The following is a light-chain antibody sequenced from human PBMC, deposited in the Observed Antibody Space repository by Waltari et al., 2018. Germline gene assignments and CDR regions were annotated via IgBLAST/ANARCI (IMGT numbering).Light chain of an antibody. Sequence: DIVMTQSPDSLAVSLGERATINCKSSQSVLHSSNNKNYLTWYLQKPGQPPKLLIYWASTRESGVPDRFSGSGSGTDFTLTISSLQAADVAVYYCQQYYSTPITFGQGTRLEIK. CDR1: QSVLHSSNNKNY. V-gene: IGKV4-1*01. CDR2: WAS. CDR3: QQYYSTPIT. J-gene: IGKJ5*01.